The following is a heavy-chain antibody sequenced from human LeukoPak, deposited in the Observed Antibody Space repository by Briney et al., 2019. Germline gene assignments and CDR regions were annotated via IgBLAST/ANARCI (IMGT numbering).Heavy chain of an antibody. Sequence: ASVKVSCKASGYTFTSYYMHWVRQAPGQGLEWMGIINPSGGSTSYAQKFQGRVTMTRDTSTSTVYMELSSLRSEDTAVYYCARDTIFGVVSYYFDYWGQGTLVTVSS. CDR2: INPSGGST. V-gene: IGHV1-46*01. D-gene: IGHD3-3*01. J-gene: IGHJ4*02. CDR1: GYTFTSYY. CDR3: ARDTIFGVVSYYFDY.